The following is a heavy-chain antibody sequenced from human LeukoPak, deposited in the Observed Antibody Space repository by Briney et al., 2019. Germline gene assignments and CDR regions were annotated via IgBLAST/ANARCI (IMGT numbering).Heavy chain of an antibody. CDR3: AIRSIAAATNSSIDY. CDR1: GYTFTSYD. D-gene: IGHD6-13*01. J-gene: IGHJ4*02. V-gene: IGHV1-8*01. Sequence: ASVKVSCKASGYTFTSYDINWVRQATGQGLEWMGWMNPNSGNTGYAQKFQGRVTMTRDTSTSTVYMELSSLRSEDTAVYYCAIRSIAAATNSSIDYWGQGTLVTVSS. CDR2: MNPNSGNT.